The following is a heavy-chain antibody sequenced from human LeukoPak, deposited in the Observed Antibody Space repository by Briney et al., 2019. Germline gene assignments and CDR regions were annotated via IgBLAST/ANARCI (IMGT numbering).Heavy chain of an antibody. CDR3: ARVLYYYDSSGPSGY. J-gene: IGHJ4*02. Sequence: GGSLRLSCAASGFTVSSYSMNWVRQAPGKGLDWVSSISSTSSYIYYADSVKGRFTISRDNAKNSLYLQMNSLRAEDTAVYYCARVLYYYDSSGPSGYWGQGTLVTVSS. V-gene: IGHV3-21*04. D-gene: IGHD3-22*01. CDR1: GFTVSSYS. CDR2: ISSTSSYI.